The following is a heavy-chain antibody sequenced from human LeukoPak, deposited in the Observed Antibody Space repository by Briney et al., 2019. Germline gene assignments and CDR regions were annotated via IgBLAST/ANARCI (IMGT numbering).Heavy chain of an antibody. CDR3: AKNGDRGAYCSGGSCYPYYYYYIDV. CDR2: ISATCGTT. Sequence: GGSLRLSCAASGFTFSSYGMSWVRQAPGKGLEWVSAISATCGTTYYADSVKGRFTISRDNSKNTLYLQMNSLRAEDTAIYYCAKNGDRGAYCSGGSCYPYYYYYIDVWGKGTTVTISS. CDR1: GFTFSSYG. J-gene: IGHJ6*03. D-gene: IGHD2-15*01. V-gene: IGHV3-23*01.